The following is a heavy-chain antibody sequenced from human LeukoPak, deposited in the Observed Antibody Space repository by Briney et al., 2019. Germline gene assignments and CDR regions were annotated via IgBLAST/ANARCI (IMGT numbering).Heavy chain of an antibody. J-gene: IGHJ4*02. CDR2: VSWDGHTS. CDR3: AKGSGFYANYLNS. CDR1: GFTFNAYA. V-gene: IGHV3-43D*03. D-gene: IGHD5-12*01. Sequence: GGSLRLSCAASGFTFNAYAMHWVRQAPGKGLEWVSLVSWDGHTSDYADSVKGRFTISRDNSKNSLYLQMNGLTPEDTAFYFCAKGSGFYANYLNSWGQGTLVTVSS.